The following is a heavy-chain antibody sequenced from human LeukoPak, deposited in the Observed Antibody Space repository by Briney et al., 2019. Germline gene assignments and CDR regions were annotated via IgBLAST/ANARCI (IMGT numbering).Heavy chain of an antibody. Sequence: GASVKVSCKASGYTFIDYYMHWVRQAPGQGLEWMGWIDPNSGGTNYAQKFQGRVTMTSDTSISTAYMEVTSLRSDDAAVYYCARDRGSYYNIFDSWGQGTLVTVSS. V-gene: IGHV1-2*02. J-gene: IGHJ4*02. D-gene: IGHD3-10*01. CDR3: ARDRGSYYNIFDS. CDR1: GYTFIDYY. CDR2: IDPNSGGT.